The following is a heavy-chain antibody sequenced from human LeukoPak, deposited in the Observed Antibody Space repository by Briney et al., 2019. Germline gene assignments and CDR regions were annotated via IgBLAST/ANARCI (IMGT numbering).Heavy chain of an antibody. CDR1: GYTFTGYY. V-gene: IGHV1-2*02. J-gene: IGHJ4*02. CDR3: AREGGHLAAAGIGDY. Sequence: ASVEVSCKASGYTFTGYYMHWVRQAPGQGLEWMGWINPNSGGTNYAQKFQGRVTMTRDTSISTAYMELSRLRSDDTAVYYCAREGGHLAAAGIGDYWGQGTLVTVSS. CDR2: INPNSGGT. D-gene: IGHD6-13*01.